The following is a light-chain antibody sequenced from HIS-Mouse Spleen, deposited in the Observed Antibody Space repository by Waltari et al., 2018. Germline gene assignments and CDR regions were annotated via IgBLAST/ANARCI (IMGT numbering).Light chain of an antibody. J-gene: IGKJ1*01. V-gene: IGKV1-5*03. CDR1: QSISSC. CDR3: QKYNSYSWK. Sequence: DIQMTQSPSTLSASVGDRVTITCRASQSISSCLAWYQQKPGKAPKLLIYKASSLESGVPSRFSGSGSWTEFTLTISSLQPDDFETYYCQKYNSYSWKFGQGTKVEIK. CDR2: KAS.